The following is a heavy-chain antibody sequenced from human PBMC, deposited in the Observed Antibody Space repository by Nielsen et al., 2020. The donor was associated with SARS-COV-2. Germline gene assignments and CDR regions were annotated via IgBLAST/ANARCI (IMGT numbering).Heavy chain of an antibody. CDR1: GFTFSSYW. V-gene: IGHV3-7*01. J-gene: IGHJ4*02. CDR3: ASSSGYCSGGRCYSVY. CDR2: IKQDGSEK. D-gene: IGHD2-15*01. Sequence: GESLKISCAASGFTFSSYWMSWVRQAPGKGLEWVANIKQDGSEKYYVDSVKGRFTISRDNAKNSLYLQMNSLRAEDTAVYYCASSSGYCSGGRCYSVYWGQGTLVTVSS.